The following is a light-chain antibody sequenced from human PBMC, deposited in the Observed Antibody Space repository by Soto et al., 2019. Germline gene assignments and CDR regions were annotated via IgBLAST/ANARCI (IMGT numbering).Light chain of an antibody. CDR3: QQSYSTPIT. Sequence: DIQMTQSPSSLSASVGDRVTITCRASQSISSYLNWYQQKPGKAPKLLIYAASSLQSGVPSRFSGSGSGTDFTLTISSLQPEDFATYYCQQSYSTPITFGQGTRGDI. CDR1: QSISSY. V-gene: IGKV1-39*01. J-gene: IGKJ5*01. CDR2: AAS.